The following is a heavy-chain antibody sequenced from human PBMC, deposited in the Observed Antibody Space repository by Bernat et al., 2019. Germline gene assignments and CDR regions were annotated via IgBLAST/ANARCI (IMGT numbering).Heavy chain of an antibody. CDR3: ARPFGPPHSSGWYR. CDR1: GGSISSSSYY. V-gene: IGHV4-39*01. CDR2: IYYSGST. J-gene: IGHJ4*02. D-gene: IGHD6-19*01. Sequence: QLQLQELGPGLVKPSETLSLTCTVSGGSISSSSYYWGWIRQPPGKGLEWIGSIYYSGSTYYNPSLKSRVTISVDTSKNQFSRKLSSVTAADTAVYYCARPFGPPHSSGWYRWGQGTLVTVSS.